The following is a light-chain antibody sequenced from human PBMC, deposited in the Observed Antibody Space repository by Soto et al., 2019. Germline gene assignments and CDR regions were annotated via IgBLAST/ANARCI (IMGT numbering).Light chain of an antibody. V-gene: IGKV3-15*01. J-gene: IGKJ3*01. CDR1: QSVSSN. CDR2: GAS. CDR3: QQYNNWPT. Sequence: EIVMTQSPATLSVSPGERATLSCRASQSVSSNLAWYQQKPGQAPRLLIYGASTRATGIPARFSGSGSGTEFTLTISSLQSEDVAVYYGQQYNNWPTFGPGTKVDIK.